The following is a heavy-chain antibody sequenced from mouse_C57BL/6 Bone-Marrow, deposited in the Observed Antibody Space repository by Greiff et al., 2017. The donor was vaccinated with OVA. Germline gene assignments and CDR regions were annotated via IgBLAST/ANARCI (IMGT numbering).Heavy chain of an antibody. V-gene: IGHV1-22*01. J-gene: IGHJ4*01. D-gene: IGHD1-1*01. CDR2: INPNNGGT. CDR3: ARNITTVVAVDYAMDY. CDR1: GYTFTDYN. Sequence: VQLQQSGPELVKPGASVKMSCKASGYTFTDYNMHWVKQSHGKSLEWIGYINPNNGGTSYNQKFKGQATLTVNKSSSTAYMELRSLTSEDSAVYYGARNITTVVAVDYAMDYWGQGTSVTVSA.